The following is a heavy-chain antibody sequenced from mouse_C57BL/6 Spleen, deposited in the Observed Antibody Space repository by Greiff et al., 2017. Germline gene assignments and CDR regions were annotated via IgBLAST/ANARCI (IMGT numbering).Heavy chain of an antibody. D-gene: IGHD1-1*01. J-gene: IGHJ4*01. CDR2: ISYDGSN. V-gene: IGHV3-6*01. CDR1: GYSITSGYY. Sequence: DVKLQESGPGLVKPSPSLSLTCSVTGYSITSGYYWNWIRQFPGNKLEWMGYISYDGSNNYNPSLKNRNSITRDTSKNQFFLKLNSVTTEDTATYYCARERLTTVVATEAMDYWGQGTSVTVSS. CDR3: ARERLTTVVATEAMDY.